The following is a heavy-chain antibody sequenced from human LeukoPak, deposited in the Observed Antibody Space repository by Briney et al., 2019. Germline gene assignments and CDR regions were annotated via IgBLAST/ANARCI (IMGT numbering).Heavy chain of an antibody. Sequence: PGGSLRLSCAASGFTFSSYAMHWVRQAPGKGLEWVSGISWNSGSIGYADSVKGRFTISRDNAKNSLYLQMNSLRAEDTALYYCAKARWFGELSLPSFDYWGQGTLVTVSS. V-gene: IGHV3-9*01. CDR1: GFTFSSYA. J-gene: IGHJ4*02. D-gene: IGHD3-10*01. CDR3: AKARWFGELSLPSFDY. CDR2: ISWNSGSI.